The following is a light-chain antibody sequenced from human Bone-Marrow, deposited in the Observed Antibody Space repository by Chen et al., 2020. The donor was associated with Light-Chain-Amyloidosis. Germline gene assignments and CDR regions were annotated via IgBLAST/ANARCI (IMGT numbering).Light chain of an antibody. V-gene: IGLV3-25*03. CDR3: QSADSSGTYEVI. Sequence: SYELTQPPSVSVSPVQTARITCSGDDLPTKYAYWYQQKPGQAPVLVIHRDTERPSGISERFSGSRSGTTATLTISGVQAEDEADYHCQSADSSGTYEVIFGGGTKLTVL. CDR2: RDT. CDR1: DLPTKY. J-gene: IGLJ2*01.